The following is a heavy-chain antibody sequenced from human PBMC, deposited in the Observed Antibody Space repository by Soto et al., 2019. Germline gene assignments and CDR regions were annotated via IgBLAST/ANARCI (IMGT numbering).Heavy chain of an antibody. CDR1: GGTFSSYA. CDR3: GRSYCSGGSCYHYGRDV. D-gene: IGHD2-15*01. V-gene: IGHV1-69*13. CDR2: IIPIFGTA. Sequence: SVKVSCKASGGTFSSYAISWVRQAPGQGLEWMGGIIPIFGTANYAQKFQGRVTITADESTSTAYMELSSLRSEDTAVYYCGRSYCSGGSCYHYGRDVGGQGTTVTVSS. J-gene: IGHJ6*02.